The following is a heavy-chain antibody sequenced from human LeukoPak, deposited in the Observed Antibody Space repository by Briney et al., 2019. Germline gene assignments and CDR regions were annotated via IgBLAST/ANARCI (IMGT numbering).Heavy chain of an antibody. Sequence: SGTLSLTCTVSGCSISSYDLSWIRQPAGKGLEWITRIYSSGSTNYNPSLKSRVDISVATSKNQFYLTLSSVTAADTAVYSCAREGVYDYGGNPRPISCSFDSWGQGTLVTVSS. D-gene: IGHD4-23*01. V-gene: IGHV4-4*07. CDR2: IYSSGST. J-gene: IGHJ4*02. CDR3: AREGVYDYGGNPRPISCSFDS. CDR1: GCSISSYD.